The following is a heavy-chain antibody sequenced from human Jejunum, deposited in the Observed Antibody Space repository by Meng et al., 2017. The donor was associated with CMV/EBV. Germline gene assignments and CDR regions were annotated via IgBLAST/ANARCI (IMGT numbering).Heavy chain of an antibody. D-gene: IGHD4-11*01. CDR2: IKPNSGGT. CDR1: GYRFTDNY. V-gene: IGHV1-2*02. CDR3: ARGGMWNDYIFDH. Sequence: CKASGYRFTDNYIHWVRLAPGQGLEWMGWIKPNSGGTEYAQKFQGRVSMTRDTSLATAYMELSSLGSDDTAVYYCARGGMWNDYIFDHWGQGTLVTVSS. J-gene: IGHJ4*02.